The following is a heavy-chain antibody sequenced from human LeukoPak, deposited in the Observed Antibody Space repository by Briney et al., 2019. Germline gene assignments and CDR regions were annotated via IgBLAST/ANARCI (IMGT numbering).Heavy chain of an antibody. V-gene: IGHV1-2*02. CDR3: ARLSQRGIAVAATGY. Sequence: GASVKVSCKASGYTFTGYYMHWVRQAPGQGLEWMGWINPNSGGTNYAQKFQGRVTMTRDTSISTAYMELSRLRSDDTAVYYCARLSQRGIAVAATGYWGQGTLVTVSS. CDR1: GYTFTGYY. CDR2: INPNSGGT. J-gene: IGHJ4*02. D-gene: IGHD6-19*01.